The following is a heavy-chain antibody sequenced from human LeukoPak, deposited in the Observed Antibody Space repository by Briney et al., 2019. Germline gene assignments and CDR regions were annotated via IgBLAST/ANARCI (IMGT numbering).Heavy chain of an antibody. CDR2: IRGYNDNT. D-gene: IGHD3-10*01. Sequence: ASVKVSCKASGYTFTSYGISWVRQAPGQGLQWMGWIRGYNDNTNYAQKFQGRVTMTTDTSTNTAYMELRSLRFDDTAVYYCGRDWGYRDSGSYSDYWGQGTLVTVSS. V-gene: IGHV1-18*04. J-gene: IGHJ4*02. CDR3: GRDWGYRDSGSYSDY. CDR1: GYTFTSYG.